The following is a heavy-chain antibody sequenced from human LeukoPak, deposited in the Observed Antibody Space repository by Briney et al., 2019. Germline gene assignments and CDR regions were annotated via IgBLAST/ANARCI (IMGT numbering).Heavy chain of an antibody. CDR2: ISYDGSDK. V-gene: IGHV3-30*04. Sequence: GRSLRLSCAASGFTFSSYAMQWVRQAPGKGLEWVAVISYDGSDKNYADSVKGRFTISRDNSMDTLYLQMNSLIAEDTAVYYCARAVYRSGGYYFDYWGQGILVTVSS. CDR3: ARAVYRSGGYYFDY. CDR1: GFTFSSYA. D-gene: IGHD6-19*01. J-gene: IGHJ4*02.